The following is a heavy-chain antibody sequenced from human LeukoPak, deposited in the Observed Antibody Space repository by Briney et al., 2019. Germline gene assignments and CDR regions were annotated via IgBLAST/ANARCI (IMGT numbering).Heavy chain of an antibody. D-gene: IGHD5-12*01. CDR2: IYYSGST. V-gene: IGHV4-39*02. J-gene: IGHJ4*02. CDR3: ARGYVGDY. CDR1: GGSISGSSYY. Sequence: SETLSLTCTVSGGSISGSSYYWGWIRQPPGKGLEWIGSIYYSGSTYYNPSLKSRVTISVDTSKNQFSLKLNSVTATDTAVYYCARGYVGDYWGQGTLVTVSS.